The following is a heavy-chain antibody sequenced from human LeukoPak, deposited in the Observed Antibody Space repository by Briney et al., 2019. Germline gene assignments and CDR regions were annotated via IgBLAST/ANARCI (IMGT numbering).Heavy chain of an antibody. Sequence: SETLSLTCAVYGGSFSGYYWSWIRQPPGKGLEWLGEINHSGSTNYNPSLKSRVTISVDTSKNQFSLKLSSVTAADTAVYYCARGRLTGYYQSFLFDYWGQGTLVTVSS. CDR2: INHSGST. D-gene: IGHD3-9*01. CDR1: GGSFSGYY. CDR3: ARGRLTGYYQSFLFDY. J-gene: IGHJ4*02. V-gene: IGHV4-34*01.